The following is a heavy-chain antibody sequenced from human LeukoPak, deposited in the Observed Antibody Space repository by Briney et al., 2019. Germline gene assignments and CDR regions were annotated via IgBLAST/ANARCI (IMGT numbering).Heavy chain of an antibody. CDR3: ARSDGIVAAGPFDY. CDR1: GFTVSSNY. D-gene: IGHD6-13*01. Sequence: GGSLRLSCAVSGFTVSSNYMSWVRQAPGKGLEWVSVIYGGGGAYYADSVKGRFTISRDNSKNTLSLQMNSLGAEDTAVYYCARSDGIVAAGPFDYWGQGTLVTVS. J-gene: IGHJ4*02. CDR2: IYGGGGA. V-gene: IGHV3-53*01.